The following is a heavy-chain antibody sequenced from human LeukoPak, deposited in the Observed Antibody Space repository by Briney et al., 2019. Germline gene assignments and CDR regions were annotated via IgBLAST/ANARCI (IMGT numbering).Heavy chain of an antibody. D-gene: IGHD2-8*01. CDR1: GFTFSNYA. Sequence: PGGSLRLSCAASGFTFSNYAMNWVRPAPGRGLEGVSGFRGSGGTTYYADSLKGRFTISRDNSKNALYLQMNSLRVEDTAVYYCANGNRCTSPNCLGYYYFYMDVWGKGTTVTVSS. J-gene: IGHJ6*03. CDR3: ANGNRCTSPNCLGYYYFYMDV. CDR2: FRGSGGTT. V-gene: IGHV3-23*01.